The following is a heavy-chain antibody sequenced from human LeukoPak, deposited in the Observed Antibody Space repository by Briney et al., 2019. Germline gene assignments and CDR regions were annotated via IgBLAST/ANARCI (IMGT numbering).Heavy chain of an antibody. CDR2: LKQDGSKK. Sequence: PGGSLRLSCVASGFPFSSYWMTWVRQAPGKGLGWVANLKQDGSKKSYVDSVKGRFTISRDNAKNSLYLQMNSLRAEDTAIYYCTRVGYIDEGIDYWGQGTLVTVSS. CDR3: TRVGYIDEGIDY. J-gene: IGHJ4*02. V-gene: IGHV3-7*04. CDR1: GFPFSSYW. D-gene: IGHD5-24*01.